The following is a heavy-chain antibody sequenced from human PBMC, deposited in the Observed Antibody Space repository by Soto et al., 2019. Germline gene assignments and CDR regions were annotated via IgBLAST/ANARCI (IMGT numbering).Heavy chain of an antibody. CDR2: ISGTGGST. CDR1: GFTFSTYA. CDR3: AKNWDTTSSSSSH. V-gene: IGHV3-23*01. Sequence: GSLRLSCAACGFTFSTYAMSWVRQAPGKGLEWVSAISGTGGSTYYADSVKGRFTISRDNSKNTLYLQMNSLRAEDTAVYYCAKNWDTTSSSSSHWGQGTLVTVSS. D-gene: IGHD6-6*01. J-gene: IGHJ4*02.